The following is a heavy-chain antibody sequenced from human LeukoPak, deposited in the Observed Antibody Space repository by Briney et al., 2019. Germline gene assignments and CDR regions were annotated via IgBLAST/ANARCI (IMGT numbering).Heavy chain of an antibody. CDR2: IYPGDSDT. V-gene: IGHV5-51*01. CDR1: GYSFTSYW. J-gene: IGHJ6*03. CDR3: ARAPDCSSTSCYYTDV. Sequence: MSGESLKISRKGSGYSFTSYWIGWVRQMPGKGLEWMGIIYPGDSDTRYSPSFQGQVTISADKSISTAYLQWSSLKASDTAMYYCARAPDCSSTSCYYTDVWGKGTTVTVSS. D-gene: IGHD2-2*01.